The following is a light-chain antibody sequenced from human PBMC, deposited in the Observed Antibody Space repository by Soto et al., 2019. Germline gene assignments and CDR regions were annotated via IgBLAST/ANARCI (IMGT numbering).Light chain of an antibody. CDR2: LGS. J-gene: IGKJ1*01. CDR1: ESLLHSNGYNY. Sequence: DIVMTQSPLSLPVTPGEPASISCRSSESLLHSNGYNYLDWYLQKPGQSPQLLIFLGSNRASGVHARFSGSGSGTDFTLKISRVEAEDVGVYYCMQALQTPWTFGQGTKVDIK. V-gene: IGKV2-28*01. CDR3: MQALQTPWT.